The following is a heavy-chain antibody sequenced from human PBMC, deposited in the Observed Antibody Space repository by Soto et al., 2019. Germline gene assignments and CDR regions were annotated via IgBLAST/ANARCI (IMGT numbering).Heavy chain of an antibody. D-gene: IGHD5-12*01. CDR1: SGSITTDY. V-gene: IGHV4-59*01. CDR3: ARVKATYNWFFDL. Sequence: SETLSLTCTVSSGSITTDYWTWIRQPPGAGLEWVGYMFHSGSPSYNPSLESRLTMSLDTSRNQFSLKLSSVTAADTAVYYCARVKATYNWFFDLWGHGTLVTVPQ. J-gene: IGHJ2*01. CDR2: MFHSGSP.